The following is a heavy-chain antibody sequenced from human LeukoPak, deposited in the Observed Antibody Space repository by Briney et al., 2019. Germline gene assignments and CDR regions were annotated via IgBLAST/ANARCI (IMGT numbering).Heavy chain of an antibody. D-gene: IGHD6-6*01. CDR1: GFTFSSYS. Sequence: PGRSLRLSCAASGFTFSSYSMNWVRQAPGKGLEWVSSISSSSSYIYYADSVKGRFTISRDNAKNSLYLQMNSLRAEDTAVYYCARDRRKYLDYWGQGTLVTVSS. CDR3: ARDRRKYLDY. J-gene: IGHJ4*02. V-gene: IGHV3-21*01. CDR2: ISSSSSYI.